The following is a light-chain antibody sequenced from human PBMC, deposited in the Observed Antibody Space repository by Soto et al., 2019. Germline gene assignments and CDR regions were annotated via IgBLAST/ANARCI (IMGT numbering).Light chain of an antibody. CDR2: GAS. Sequence: GDRVTITCRASQGVRSYLAWFQQRPGKAPKLLIFGASTLQNGVPARFSGGGFGTEFTLTITSLQPEDVATYYCHQVYTYPRTFGQGTKVDIK. CDR1: QGVRSY. CDR3: HQVYTYPRT. J-gene: IGKJ1*01. V-gene: IGKV1-9*01.